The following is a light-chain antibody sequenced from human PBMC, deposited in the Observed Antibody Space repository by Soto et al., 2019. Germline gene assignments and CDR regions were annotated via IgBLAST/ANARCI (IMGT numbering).Light chain of an antibody. CDR3: QNYKSLSRRFGRA. Sequence: DVQLTQSPSSLSASVGDRISITCLASQGINSYVAWYQQKPGRSPTILIYAASTLESGVPSRFSGSGSDTDFTLTISGLQPEDAGIYYCQNYKSLSRRFGRAFGQGTKVEIK. J-gene: IGKJ1*01. V-gene: IGKV1-27*01. CDR2: AAS. CDR1: QGINSY.